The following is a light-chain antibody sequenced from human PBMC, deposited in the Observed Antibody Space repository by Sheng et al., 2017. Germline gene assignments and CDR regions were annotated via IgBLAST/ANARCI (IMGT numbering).Light chain of an antibody. CDR2: GTS. CDR3: QQYHSSPFT. V-gene: IGKV3-20*01. CDR1: ESVSTY. Sequence: EIVLTQSPATVSLSPGERATLSCRASESVSTYLGWYQQKAGQAPRLLIYGTSSRATGIPDRFSGSGSGTDFALTISRLEPEDFAVYYCQQYHSSPFTFGPGTKVDIK. J-gene: IGKJ3*01.